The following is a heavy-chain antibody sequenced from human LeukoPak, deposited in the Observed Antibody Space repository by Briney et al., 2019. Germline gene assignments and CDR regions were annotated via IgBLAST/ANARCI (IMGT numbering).Heavy chain of an antibody. CDR3: ARDGGDNVVVPYHYYGMDV. Sequence: GASVKVSCKASGGTFSSYAISWVRQAPGQGLEWMGRIIPILGIANYAQKFQGRVTITADKSTSTAYMELSSLRSEDTAVYYCARDGGDNVVVPYHYYGMDVWGQGTTVTVSS. D-gene: IGHD2-2*01. V-gene: IGHV1-69*04. CDR2: IIPILGIA. CDR1: GGTFSSYA. J-gene: IGHJ6*02.